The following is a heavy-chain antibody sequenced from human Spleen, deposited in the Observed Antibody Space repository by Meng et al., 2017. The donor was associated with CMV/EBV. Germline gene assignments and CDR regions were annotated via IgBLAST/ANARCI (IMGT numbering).Heavy chain of an antibody. V-gene: IGHV3-11*06. D-gene: IGHD2-21*02. J-gene: IGHJ4*02. CDR3: ARLAYCGGDCYYVDY. CDR1: GFTFSDYY. Sequence: QLQLVESGGGLVKPGGALRLSCAASGFTFSDYYMSWIRQAPGKGLEWVSYISSSSSYIYYADSVKGRFTISRDNAKNSLYLQMNSLRAEDTAVYYCARLAYCGGDCYYVDYWGQGTLVTVSS. CDR2: ISSSSSYI.